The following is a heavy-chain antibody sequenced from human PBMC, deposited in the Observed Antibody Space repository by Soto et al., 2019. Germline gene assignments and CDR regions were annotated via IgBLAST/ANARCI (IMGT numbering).Heavy chain of an antibody. CDR1: GFTFTDYA. CDR3: ARGSSGYISSWYYFDY. J-gene: IGHJ4*02. V-gene: IGHV3-23*01. CDR2: ISGIGGST. Sequence: EVQLLESGGGLVQPGGSLRLSCAASGFTFTDYALSWVRQAPGKGLDWVAPISGIGGSTYLADSVKGRLSISRDNSKNTVSLLMNSLRAEDTAVYFCARGSSGYISSWYYFDYWGRGTLVTVSS. D-gene: IGHD6-13*01.